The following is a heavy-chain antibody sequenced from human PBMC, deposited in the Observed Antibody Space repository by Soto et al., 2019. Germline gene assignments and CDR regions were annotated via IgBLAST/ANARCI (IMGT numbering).Heavy chain of an antibody. Sequence: EVQLVESGGGLVKPGGSLRLSCAASGFTFSNAWMSWVRQAPGKGLEWVGRIKSRTDGATTDYAAPVKDRFSISRDDSKNTVYLQMNSLTTEDTAVYYCASGITMARGIMVYWGQGTLVTVSS. CDR2: IKSRTDGATT. CDR1: GFTFSNAW. J-gene: IGHJ4*02. D-gene: IGHD3-10*01. V-gene: IGHV3-15*01. CDR3: ASGITMARGIMVY.